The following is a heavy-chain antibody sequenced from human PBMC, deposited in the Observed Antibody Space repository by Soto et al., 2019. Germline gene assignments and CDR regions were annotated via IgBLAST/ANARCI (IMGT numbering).Heavy chain of an antibody. Sequence: ASVKVSCKASGYTFTTYDISWVRQATGQGLEWMGWMNPYSGNTGYAQKFQGRVTVTRNTSISTVYMELSVLRPDDTAVYYCARRKERSGPHYFDYWGQGSQVTVSS. CDR3: ARRKERSGPHYFDY. D-gene: IGHD6-25*01. V-gene: IGHV1-8*01. CDR1: GYTFTTYD. J-gene: IGHJ4*02. CDR2: MNPYSGNT.